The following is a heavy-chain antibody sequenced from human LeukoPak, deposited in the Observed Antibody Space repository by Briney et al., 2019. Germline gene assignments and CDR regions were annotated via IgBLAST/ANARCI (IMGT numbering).Heavy chain of an antibody. CDR3: ARAPGGTYCSSTSCYTAYYGMDV. J-gene: IGHJ6*02. D-gene: IGHD2-2*02. Sequence: PSETLSLTCAVYGGSFSGYYWSWIRQPPGKGLEWIGEINHSGSTNYNPSLKSRVTISVDTSKNQFSLKLSSVTAADTAVYYCARAPGGTYCSSTSCYTAYYGMDVWGQGTTVTVSS. V-gene: IGHV4-34*01. CDR2: INHSGST. CDR1: GGSFSGYY.